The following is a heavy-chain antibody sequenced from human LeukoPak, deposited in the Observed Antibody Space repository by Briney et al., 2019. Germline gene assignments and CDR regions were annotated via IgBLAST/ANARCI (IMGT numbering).Heavy chain of an antibody. J-gene: IGHJ4*02. CDR3: ARDGTYTDYDPDFDI. D-gene: IGHD5-12*01. CDR1: GFTFSRLW. CDR2: IKQDGSEK. Sequence: GGSLRLSCAASGFTFSRLWMSWVRQAPGKGLEWVANIKQDGSEKYYVDSVKGRFTISRDNAKNSLYLQMNSLRAEDTAVFYCARDGTYTDYDPDFDIWGQGTLVTVSS. V-gene: IGHV3-7*04.